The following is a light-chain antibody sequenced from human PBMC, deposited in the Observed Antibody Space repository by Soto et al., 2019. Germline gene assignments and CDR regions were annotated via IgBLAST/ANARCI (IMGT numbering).Light chain of an antibody. CDR1: SSDVGAYNS. CDR2: KGT. CDR3: CSSAPESTYV. Sequence: QSALAQPASVSGSPGQSITISCTVTSSDVGAYNSVSWYQQHPHKAPQVIIYKGTQRPSGISNRFSGSTSGTVAPLTISGLQADDEADYFCCSSAPESTYVFGTGTKVT. V-gene: IGLV2-23*01. J-gene: IGLJ1*01.